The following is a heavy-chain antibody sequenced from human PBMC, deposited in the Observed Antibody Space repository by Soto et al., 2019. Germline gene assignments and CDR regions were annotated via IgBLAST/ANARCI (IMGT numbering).Heavy chain of an antibody. Sequence: QEQLVQSGGEVKKPGASVRVSCKASGYTFTKYGITGVRQAPGQGLEGMGWIGVYNGKTNYARKLQGRVIMTADTSASTAYMELRSLRSDDTAVYYCSRARYCTSPSCYNHYYYGMDIWGQGTTVSVSS. J-gene: IGHJ6*02. CDR1: GYTFTKYG. D-gene: IGHD2-2*02. CDR3: SRARYCTSPSCYNHYYYGMDI. CDR2: IGVYNGKT. V-gene: IGHV1-18*04.